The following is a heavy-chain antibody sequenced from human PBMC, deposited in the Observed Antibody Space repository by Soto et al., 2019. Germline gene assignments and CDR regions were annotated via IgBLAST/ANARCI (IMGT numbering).Heavy chain of an antibody. D-gene: IGHD3-10*01. CDR1: GFTFSNYA. CDR2: ISSSGNGT. V-gene: IGHV3-23*01. Sequence: LRLSCAASGFTFSNYAMSWVRQAPGKGPEWISFISSSGNGTYYADSVKGRFTVSRDNSKNTLYVQMNNLRAEDTAINYCAKRFFGSGSPPGAFDVWGQGTMVTV. CDR3: AKRFFGSGSPPGAFDV. J-gene: IGHJ3*01.